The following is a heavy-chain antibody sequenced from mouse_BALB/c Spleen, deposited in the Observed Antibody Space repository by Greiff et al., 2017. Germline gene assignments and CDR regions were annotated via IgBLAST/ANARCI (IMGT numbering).Heavy chain of an antibody. V-gene: IGHV2-9*02. J-gene: IGHJ1*01. CDR1: GFSLTSYG. CDR2: IWAGGST. Sequence: QVQLKESGPGLVAPSQSLSITCTVSGFSLTSYGVHWVRQPPGMGLEWLGVIWAGGSTNYNSALMSRLSISKDNSKSQVFLKMNSLQTDDTAMYYCARDDGGNYWYFDVWGAGTTVTVSS. CDR3: ARDDGGNYWYFDV. D-gene: IGHD1-1*02.